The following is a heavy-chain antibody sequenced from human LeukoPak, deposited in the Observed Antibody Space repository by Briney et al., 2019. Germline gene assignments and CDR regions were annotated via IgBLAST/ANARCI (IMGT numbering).Heavy chain of an antibody. J-gene: IGHJ4*02. D-gene: IGHD6-19*01. CDR3: ARSYSSGWYGPPFDY. CDR2: ISAYNGNT. Sequence: GASVKVSCKASGYTFTSYGISWVRQAPGQGLEWMGWISAYNGNTNYAQKLQGRVTMTTDTSTSTAYMELRSLRSDDTAVYYCARSYSSGWYGPPFDYWGQGTLVTVPS. CDR1: GYTFTSYG. V-gene: IGHV1-18*01.